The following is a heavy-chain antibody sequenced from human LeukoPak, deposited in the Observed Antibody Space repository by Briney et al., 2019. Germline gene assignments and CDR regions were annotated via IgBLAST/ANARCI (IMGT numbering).Heavy chain of an antibody. CDR1: GFTFSSYV. CDR2: ISGSGGST. Sequence: GGSLRLSCAASGFTFSSYVMHWVRQAPGKGLEWVSAISGSGGSTYYADSVKGRFTISRDNSKNTLYLQMNSLRAEDTAVYYCAKGVAKSSFFAFDIWGQGTMVTVSS. J-gene: IGHJ3*02. V-gene: IGHV3-23*01. D-gene: IGHD3-16*01. CDR3: AKGVAKSSFFAFDI.